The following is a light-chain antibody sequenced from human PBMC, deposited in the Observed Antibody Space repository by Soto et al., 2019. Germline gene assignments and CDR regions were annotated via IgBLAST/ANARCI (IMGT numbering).Light chain of an antibody. Sequence: QSALTQPASVSGSPGQSITISCTGTSSDVGSYNLVSWYQQHPGKAPKLMIYEVSKRPSGVSNRFSGSKSGNTASLTISGLQAEDEADYYCCSYAGSPWVFGGGTKLTVI. CDR3: CSYAGSPWV. CDR1: SSDVGSYNL. J-gene: IGLJ3*02. V-gene: IGLV2-23*02. CDR2: EVS.